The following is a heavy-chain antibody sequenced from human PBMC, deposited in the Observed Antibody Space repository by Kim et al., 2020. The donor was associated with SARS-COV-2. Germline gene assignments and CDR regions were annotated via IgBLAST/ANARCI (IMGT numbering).Heavy chain of an antibody. CDR3: ARSGTTQWLVVSGMDV. CDR2: IDWDDDK. CDR1: GFSLSTSGMC. D-gene: IGHD6-19*01. V-gene: IGHV2-70*01. J-gene: IGHJ6*02. Sequence: SGPTLVNPTQTLTLTCTFSGFSLSTSGMCVSWIRQPPGKALEWLALIDWDDDKYYSSSLKTRLTISKDTSKNQVVLTMTNMDPVDTATYYCARSGTTQWLVVSGMDVWGQGTTVTVSS.